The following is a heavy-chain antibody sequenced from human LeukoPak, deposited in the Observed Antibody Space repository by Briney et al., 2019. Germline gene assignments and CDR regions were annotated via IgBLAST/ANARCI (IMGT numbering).Heavy chain of an antibody. V-gene: IGHV3-53*01. Sequence: GGSLRLSCAVSGLTVSNNYMSWVRQAPGKGLEWVSVIYSGGSTYYADSVKGRFTISRDNSKNTVYLQMNSLRDEDTAVYYCARNVGYWGQGTLVTASS. D-gene: IGHD1-26*01. CDR3: ARNVGY. J-gene: IGHJ4*02. CDR2: IYSGGST. CDR1: GLTVSNNY.